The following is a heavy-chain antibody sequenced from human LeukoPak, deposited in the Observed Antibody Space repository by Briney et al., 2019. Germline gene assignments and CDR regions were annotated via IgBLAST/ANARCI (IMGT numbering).Heavy chain of an antibody. CDR2: INPSGGST. D-gene: IGHD5-24*01. J-gene: IGHJ4*02. CDR1: GYIFTTYY. Sequence: ASVKVSCKASGYIFTTYYMHWVRQAPGQGLEWMGIINPSGGSTSYAQKFQGRVTMTRDTSTSTVYMELSSLRSEDTAVYYCARQSAHGYNLFYFDYWGQGTLVPVSS. V-gene: IGHV1-46*01. CDR3: ARQSAHGYNLFYFDY.